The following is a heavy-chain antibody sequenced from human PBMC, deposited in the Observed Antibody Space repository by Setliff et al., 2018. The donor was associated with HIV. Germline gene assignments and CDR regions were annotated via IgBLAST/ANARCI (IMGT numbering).Heavy chain of an antibody. CDR1: GFTFSAYT. CDR2: IKQDGSET. V-gene: IGHV3-7*01. CDR3: AKDKIPSYASAWYGNYYFDY. D-gene: IGHD6-19*01. Sequence: GGSLRLSCVGSGFTFSAYTMNWVRQAPGKGLQWVANIKQDGSETSYAESVQGRFTISRDNSKNTLFLQINSLRPEDTAVYYCAKDKIPSYASAWYGNYYFDYWGQGTLVTVSS. J-gene: IGHJ4*02.